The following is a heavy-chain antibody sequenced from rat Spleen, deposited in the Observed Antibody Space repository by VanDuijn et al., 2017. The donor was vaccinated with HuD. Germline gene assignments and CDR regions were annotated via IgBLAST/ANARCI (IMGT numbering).Heavy chain of an antibody. Sequence: QVQLKESGPGLVQPSQTLSLTCTVSGFSLTSNGVGWVRQPLGKGLVWMGIIWAGGSTNYNSAVQSRLSISRDTSKSQVFLKMNSLQPEDTGTYYCARANFDYWGHGVMVTVSS. CDR1: GFSLTSNG. CDR3: ARANFDY. CDR2: IWAGGST. V-gene: IGHV2-72*01. J-gene: IGHJ2*01.